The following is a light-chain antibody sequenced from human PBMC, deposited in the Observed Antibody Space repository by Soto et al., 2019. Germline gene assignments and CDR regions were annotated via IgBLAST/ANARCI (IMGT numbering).Light chain of an antibody. CDR2: GAS. V-gene: IGKV3-20*01. CDR1: QSVSSNY. J-gene: IGKJ5*01. Sequence: EIELTRSPGTLSLSPGERATLSCRASQSVSSNYLAWYQQRPGQAPRLLIYGASGRATGIPDRFGGSGSGTDFTLTISRLEPEDFAVYYCQQYGSSPPITFGQGTRLEIK. CDR3: QQYGSSPPIT.